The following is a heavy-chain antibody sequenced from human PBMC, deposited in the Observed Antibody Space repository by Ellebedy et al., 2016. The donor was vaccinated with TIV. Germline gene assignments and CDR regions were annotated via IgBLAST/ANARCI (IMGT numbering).Heavy chain of an antibody. CDR2: IIPILGIA. CDR1: GGTFSSYA. J-gene: IGHJ3*02. CDR3: ARVNGLEPTDAFDI. V-gene: IGHV1-69*04. Sequence: ASVKVSCKASGGTFSSYAISWVRQAPGQGLEWMGRIIPILGIANYAQKFQGRVTITADKSTSTAYMELSSLRSEDTAVYYCARVNGLEPTDAFDIWGQGTMVTVSS. D-gene: IGHD1-1*01.